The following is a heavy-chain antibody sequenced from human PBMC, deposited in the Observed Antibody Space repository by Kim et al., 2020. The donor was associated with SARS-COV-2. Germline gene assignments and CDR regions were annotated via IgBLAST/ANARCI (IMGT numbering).Heavy chain of an antibody. CDR2: IIPIFGTA. CDR3: ARGYSGSYQLDYYYYGMDV. CDR1: GGTFSSYA. V-gene: IGHV1-69*13. Sequence: SVKVSCKASGGTFSSYAISWVRQAPGQGLEWMGGIIPIFGTANYAQKFQGRVTITADESTSTAYMELSSLRSEDTAVYYCARGYSGSYQLDYYYYGMDVWGQGTTVTVSS. J-gene: IGHJ6*02. D-gene: IGHD1-26*01.